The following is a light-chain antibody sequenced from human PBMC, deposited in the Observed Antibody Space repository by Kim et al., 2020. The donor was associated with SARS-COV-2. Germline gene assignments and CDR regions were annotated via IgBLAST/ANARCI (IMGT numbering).Light chain of an antibody. CDR3: QQRSKWPRT. V-gene: IGKV3-11*01. CDR1: QSVSKY. J-gene: IGKJ1*01. Sequence: EIVLTQSPATLSLSPGERATLSCKASQSVSKYLAWYQQKPGQAPRLLIYDISNRAIGIPTRFSGSGSGTDFALTISSLEPEDFAVYYCQQRSKWPRTFGQGTKVDIK. CDR2: DIS.